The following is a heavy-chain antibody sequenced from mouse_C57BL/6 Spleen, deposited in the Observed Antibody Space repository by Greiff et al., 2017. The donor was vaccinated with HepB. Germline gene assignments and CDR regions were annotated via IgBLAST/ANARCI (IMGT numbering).Heavy chain of an antibody. Sequence: EVMLVESGGDLVKPGGSLKLSCAASGFTFSSYGMSWVRQTPDKRLEWVATISSGGSYTYYPDSVKGRFTISRDNAKNTLYLQMSSLKSEDTAMYYCARLGREFAYWGQGTLVTVSA. CDR3: ARLGREFAY. CDR2: ISSGGSYT. D-gene: IGHD1-1*01. V-gene: IGHV5-6*01. J-gene: IGHJ3*01. CDR1: GFTFSSYG.